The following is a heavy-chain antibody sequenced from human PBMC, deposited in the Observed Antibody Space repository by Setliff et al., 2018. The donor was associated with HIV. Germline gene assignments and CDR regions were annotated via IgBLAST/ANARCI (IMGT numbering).Heavy chain of an antibody. V-gene: IGHV1-18*01. CDR1: GYSFTSSG. J-gene: IGHJ4*02. D-gene: IGHD1-1*01. CDR3: ARQLSNSFDY. Sequence: AASVKVSCKASGYSFTSSGVSWVRQAPGQGLEWMGWINIRNGNTNYAQKFQGRVTMTRDRSINTAYMELSGLTSDDTAVYYCARQLSNSFDYWGQGALVTVSS. CDR2: INIRNGNT.